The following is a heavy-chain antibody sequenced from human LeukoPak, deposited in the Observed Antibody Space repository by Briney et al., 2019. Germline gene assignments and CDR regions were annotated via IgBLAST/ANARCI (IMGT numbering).Heavy chain of an antibody. Sequence: ASVKVSCKASGYTFSRYGISWVRQAPGQGLEWTGWISVYNGNPEYAQKFQGRVIMTTDTFTSTAYMELRSLRSDDTAVYYCARDQYDSVWGSHRPYFDYWGQGTLVTVSS. D-gene: IGHD3-16*02. CDR2: ISVYNGNP. CDR3: ARDQYDSVWGSHRPYFDY. J-gene: IGHJ4*02. CDR1: GYTFSRYG. V-gene: IGHV1-18*01.